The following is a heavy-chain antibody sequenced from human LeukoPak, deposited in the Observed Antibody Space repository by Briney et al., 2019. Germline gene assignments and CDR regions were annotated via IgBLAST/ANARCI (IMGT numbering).Heavy chain of an antibody. V-gene: IGHV3-7*01. J-gene: IGHJ4*02. Sequence: PGGSLRLSCAASGFTFSNTWMVWVRQAPGKGLDWVANINQDGGTRQYADSVRGRFTISRDNAKNSLYLEMNSLRAEDTGLYHCARDMKGNLDYWGQGTLVTVSS. CDR3: ARDMKGNLDY. CDR1: GFTFSNTW. CDR2: INQDGGTR. D-gene: IGHD3-16*01.